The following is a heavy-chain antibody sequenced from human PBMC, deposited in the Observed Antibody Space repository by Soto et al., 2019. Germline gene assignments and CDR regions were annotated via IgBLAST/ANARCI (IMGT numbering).Heavy chain of an antibody. J-gene: IGHJ6*02. Sequence: QVQLVQSGAEVKKPGSSVKVSCKASGGSFSNCAFSWVRQAPGQGLEWMGGIIPIYGTTNSAQKFQGRVTITADESTRTAYMELNSLTPKNTAVYYCARASGFSSTREDYYFYGTDVWGQGTTVTGFS. CDR3: ARASGFSSTREDYYFYGTDV. V-gene: IGHV1-69*01. D-gene: IGHD6-13*01. CDR1: GGSFSNCA. CDR2: IIPIYGTT.